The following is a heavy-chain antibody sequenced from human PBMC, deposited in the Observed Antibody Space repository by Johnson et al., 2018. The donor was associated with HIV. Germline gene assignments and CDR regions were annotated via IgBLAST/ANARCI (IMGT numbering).Heavy chain of an antibody. D-gene: IGHD5-18*01. CDR3: ARDGRDLVTRGGFDV. Sequence: VQLVESGGGVVQPGRSLRLSCAASGFTFSSYAMHWVRQAPGKGLEWVAVISYDGSNKYYADSVKGRFTISRDNSKNTLYLQMNSLRAEDTAVYYCARDGRDLVTRGGFDVWGPGTVVTVSS. J-gene: IGHJ3*01. CDR1: GFTFSSYA. CDR2: ISYDGSNK. V-gene: IGHV3-30*04.